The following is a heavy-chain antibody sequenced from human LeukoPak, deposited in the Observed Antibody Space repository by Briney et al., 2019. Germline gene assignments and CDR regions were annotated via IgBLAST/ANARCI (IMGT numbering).Heavy chain of an antibody. CDR1: GGSISSYD. CDR2: IYYSAST. Sequence: PSETLSLTCTVSGGSISSYDWSWIRQPPGKGLEWIGDIYYSASTNYNPSIKSRVPISVDTSKIRFPLKLSSATAADTAVYYCARTQRGYNYGYQYYYYGLDVWGQGTTVTVSS. J-gene: IGHJ6*02. V-gene: IGHV4-59*01. CDR3: ARTQRGYNYGYQYYYYGLDV. D-gene: IGHD5-18*01.